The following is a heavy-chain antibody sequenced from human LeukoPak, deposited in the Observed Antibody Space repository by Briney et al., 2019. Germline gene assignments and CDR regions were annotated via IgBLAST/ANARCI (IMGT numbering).Heavy chain of an antibody. CDR2: IYYSGST. CDR1: GGSISSYY. D-gene: IGHD3-10*01. J-gene: IGHJ4*02. V-gene: IGHV4-59*01. Sequence: SETLSLTCTVSGGSISSYYWSWIRQPPGKGLEWIGYIYYSGSTNYNPSLKSRVTISVDTSKNQFSLKLSSVTAADTAVYYCARESGDLMDYRGQGTLVTVSS. CDR3: ARESGDLMDY.